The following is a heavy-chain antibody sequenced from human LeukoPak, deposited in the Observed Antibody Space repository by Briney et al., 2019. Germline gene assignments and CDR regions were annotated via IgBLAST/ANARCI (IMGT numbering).Heavy chain of an antibody. V-gene: IGHV3-30*03. CDR2: ISYDGHNK. D-gene: IGHD1-7*01. J-gene: IGHJ5*02. CDR3: MRDQRGNYVGGDS. Sequence: GGSLRLSCAASGFTFNIYGMHWVRQAPGKGLEWVAVISYDGHNKYYADSVKGRFIVSRDNSKNTLYLQMNSLRTDDTAVYYCMRDQRGNYVGGDSWGQGILVAVSS. CDR1: GFTFNIYG.